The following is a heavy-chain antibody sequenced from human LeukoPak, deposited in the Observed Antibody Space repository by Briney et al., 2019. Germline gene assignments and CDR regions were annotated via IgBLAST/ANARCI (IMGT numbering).Heavy chain of an antibody. CDR3: AREGLDYGDYPYFDY. Sequence: GGSLRLSCAASGFTFSSYAMHWVRQAPGKGLEWVAVISYDGSSKYYADSVKGRFTISRDNSKNTLYLQMNSLRAEDTAVYYCAREGLDYGDYPYFDYWGQGTLVTVSS. CDR2: ISYDGSSK. V-gene: IGHV3-30-3*01. J-gene: IGHJ4*02. CDR1: GFTFSSYA. D-gene: IGHD4-17*01.